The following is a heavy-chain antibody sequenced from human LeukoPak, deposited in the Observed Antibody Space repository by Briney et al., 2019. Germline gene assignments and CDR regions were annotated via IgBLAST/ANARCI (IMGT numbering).Heavy chain of an antibody. CDR3: ARDQGQWLVPRYFDL. D-gene: IGHD6-19*01. V-gene: IGHV3-33*01. Sequence: PGRSLRLSCAASGFTFSSYGMHWVRQAPGKGLGWVAVIWYDGSNKYYADSVKGRFTISRDNSKNTLYLQMNSLRAEDTAVYYCARDQGQWLVPRYFDLWGRGTLVTVSS. J-gene: IGHJ2*01. CDR2: IWYDGSNK. CDR1: GFTFSSYG.